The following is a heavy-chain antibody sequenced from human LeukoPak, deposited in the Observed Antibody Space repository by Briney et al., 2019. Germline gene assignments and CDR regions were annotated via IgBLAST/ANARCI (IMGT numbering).Heavy chain of an antibody. V-gene: IGHV3-13*01. CDR2: IGIAGDT. J-gene: IGHJ3*02. CDR1: GFTFSSYD. Sequence: GGSLRLSCAASGFTFSSYDMHWVRQAPGRGLEWVSAIGIAGDTYYPDSVKGRFTISRENAKNSMCLQMNSLKDGDTAVYYCIRGGIQVSGIDAFDIWGQGTMVTVSS. CDR3: IRGGIQVSGIDAFDI. D-gene: IGHD5/OR15-5a*01.